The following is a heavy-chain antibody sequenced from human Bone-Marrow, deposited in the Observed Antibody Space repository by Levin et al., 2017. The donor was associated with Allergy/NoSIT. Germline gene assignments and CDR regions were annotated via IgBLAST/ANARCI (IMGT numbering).Heavy chain of an antibody. V-gene: IGHV4-34*01. J-gene: IGHJ4*02. CDR3: ARGRSIRIRELSYDY. D-gene: IGHD3-16*02. CDR2: INHSGST. Sequence: SQTLSLTCAVYGGSFSGYYWSWIRQPPGKGLEWIGEINHSGSTNYNPSLKSRVTISVDTSKNQFSLKLSSVTAADTAVYYCARGRSIRIRELSYDYWGQGTLVTVSS. CDR1: GGSFSGYY.